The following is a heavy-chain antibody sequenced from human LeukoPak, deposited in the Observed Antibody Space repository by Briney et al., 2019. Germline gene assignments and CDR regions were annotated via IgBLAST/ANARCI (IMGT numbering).Heavy chain of an antibody. V-gene: IGHV4-59*01. J-gene: IGHJ2*01. D-gene: IGHD1-26*01. CDR2: IYYSGST. CDR1: GGSISSYY. Sequence: SETLSLTCTVSGGSISSYYWSWIRQPPGKGLEWIGYIYYSGSTNYNPSLKSRVTISVDTSKNQFSLKLSSVTAADTAVYYCARRVSGSPWYFDLWGRGTLVTDSS. CDR3: ARRVSGSPWYFDL.